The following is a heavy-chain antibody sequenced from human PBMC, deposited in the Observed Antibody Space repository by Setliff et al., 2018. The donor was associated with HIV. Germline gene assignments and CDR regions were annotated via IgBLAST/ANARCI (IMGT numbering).Heavy chain of an antibody. CDR1: GGSFDMHT. J-gene: IGHJ6*03. D-gene: IGHD6-19*01. CDR3: ARDGGPGSGWGDYSYYFSMDV. Sequence: ASVKVSCKTSGGSFDMHTISWVRQAPGQGLEFVGRIIPIIDTTNYAQKFQGRVTITADKSTNTAYMELRSLRSEDTAIYYCARDGGPGSGWGDYSYYFSMDVWGKGTTVTV. CDR2: IIPIIDTT. V-gene: IGHV1-69*08.